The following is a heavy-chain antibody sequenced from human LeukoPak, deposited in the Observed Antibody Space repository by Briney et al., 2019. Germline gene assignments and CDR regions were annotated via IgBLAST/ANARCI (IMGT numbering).Heavy chain of an antibody. CDR1: GFIASSNY. Sequence: PGGSLRLSCTASGFIASSNYMSWVRQAPGKGLEWVSLIYSGGSTYYADSVMGRSTISRDKSNNTLYLQMNSLRAEDTAVYYCATGGRSGVAFESWGQGTLVTASS. CDR2: IYSGGST. V-gene: IGHV3-53*01. D-gene: IGHD2-15*01. J-gene: IGHJ4*02. CDR3: ATGGRSGVAFES.